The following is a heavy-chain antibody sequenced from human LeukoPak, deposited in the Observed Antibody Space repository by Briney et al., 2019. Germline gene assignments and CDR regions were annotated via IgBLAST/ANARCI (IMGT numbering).Heavy chain of an antibody. J-gene: IGHJ4*02. V-gene: IGHV1-24*01. CDR1: GYTLTELS. D-gene: IGHD3-22*01. Sequence: ASVKVSCKVSGYTLTELSMHWVRQAPGKGLEWMGGFNPEDGETVYAQKFQGRVTMTRDTSTSTVYMELSSLRSEDTAVYYCARVGVFYDSSGYFGYWGQGTLVTVSS. CDR3: ARVGVFYDSSGYFGY. CDR2: FNPEDGET.